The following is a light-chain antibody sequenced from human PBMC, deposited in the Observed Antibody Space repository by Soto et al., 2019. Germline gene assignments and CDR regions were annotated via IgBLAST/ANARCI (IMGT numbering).Light chain of an antibody. CDR3: SSYTSSSTLWV. CDR2: EVS. J-gene: IGLJ3*02. V-gene: IGLV2-14*01. CDR1: SSDVGGYNY. Sequence: QSALTPPASVSGSPGQSITISCTGTSSDVGGYNYVSWYQQHPGKAPKLMIYEVSNRPSGVSNRFSGSKSGNTASLTISGLHAEDEADYYCSSYTSSSTLWVFGGGTKLTVL.